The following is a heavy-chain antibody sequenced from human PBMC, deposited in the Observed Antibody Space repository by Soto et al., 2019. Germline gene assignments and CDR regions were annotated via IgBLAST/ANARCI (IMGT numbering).Heavy chain of an antibody. Sequence: QVQLVQSGAEEKKPGASVKVSCKASGYTFTSYAMHWVRQAPGQRLEWMGWINDGNGNTKYSQKFQGRVTITRDTSASTAYMELSSLRSEDTAVYYCARSIVVVTALDYWGQGNLVTVSS. CDR3: ARSIVVVTALDY. CDR1: GYTFTSYA. J-gene: IGHJ4*02. D-gene: IGHD2-21*02. V-gene: IGHV1-3*05. CDR2: INDGNGNT.